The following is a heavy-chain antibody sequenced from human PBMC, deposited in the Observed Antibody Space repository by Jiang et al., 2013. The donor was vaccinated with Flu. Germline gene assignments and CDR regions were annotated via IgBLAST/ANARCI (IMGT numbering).Heavy chain of an antibody. J-gene: IGHJ4*02. Sequence: GAEVKKPGSSVKVSCKASGGTFSSYAISWVRQAPGQGLEWMGRIIPILGIANYAQKFQGRVTITADKSTSTAYMELSSLRSEDTAVYYCARDRSERDPGYDYWGQGTLVTGLL. CDR2: IIPILGIA. CDR3: ARDRSERDPGYDY. CDR1: GGTFSSYA. V-gene: IGHV1-69*04. D-gene: IGHD1-14*01.